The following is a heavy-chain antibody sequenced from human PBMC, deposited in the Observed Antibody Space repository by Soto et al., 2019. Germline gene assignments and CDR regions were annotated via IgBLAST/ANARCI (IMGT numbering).Heavy chain of an antibody. Sequence: QVQLQESGPGLVKPSDTLSLTCAVSGYSISSSNWWGWIRQPPGKGLEWIGYIYYSGSTYYNPSLKSRVTMSVDTSKNQFSLKLSSVTAVDTAVYYCARTAPLYCSGGSCYANRFDPWGQGTLVTVSS. D-gene: IGHD2-15*01. CDR3: ARTAPLYCSGGSCYANRFDP. CDR1: GYSISSSNW. V-gene: IGHV4-28*01. CDR2: IYYSGST. J-gene: IGHJ5*02.